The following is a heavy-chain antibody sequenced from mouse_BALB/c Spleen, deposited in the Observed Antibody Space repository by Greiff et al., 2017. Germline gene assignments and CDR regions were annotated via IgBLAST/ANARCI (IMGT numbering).Heavy chain of an antibody. D-gene: IGHD2-14*01. CDR1: GFSLTSYC. V-gene: IGHV2-9*02. J-gene: IGHJ2*01. CDR2: IWAGGST. Sequence: VQLQQSGPGLVAPSQSLSITCTVSGFSLTSYCVHWVRQPPGKGLEWLGVIWAGGSTNYNSALMSRLSISKDNSNSQVFLKMNSLQTDDTAMYYCARRGNYRYDAFDYWGQGTTLTVSS. CDR3: ARRGNYRYDAFDY.